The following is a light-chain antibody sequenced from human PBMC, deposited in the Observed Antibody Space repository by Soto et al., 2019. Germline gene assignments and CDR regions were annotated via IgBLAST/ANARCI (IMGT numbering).Light chain of an antibody. CDR3: QQRSNWHPT. Sequence: IVFTQSPATLSLSPGERATLSCRASQGVSSYLAWYQQKPGQAPRLLIYDASNRATGIPARFSGSGPGTDLTITISSLEPEDFAVYYCQQRSNWHPTFGQGTRLEI. CDR1: QGVSSY. J-gene: IGKJ5*01. V-gene: IGKV3D-11*01. CDR2: DAS.